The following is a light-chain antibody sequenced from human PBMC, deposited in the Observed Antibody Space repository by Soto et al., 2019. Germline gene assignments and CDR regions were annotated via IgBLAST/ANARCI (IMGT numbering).Light chain of an antibody. CDR2: EVS. Sequence: QSALAQPSSVSGSPGQSITISCPGTSSDVGGHKYVSWYQQHPGKAPKLMMYEVSRRPSGVSHRFSGAKCGNTASQTISGLQAEDEADYYCNSYTSSSTWVFGGGTKLTVL. CDR3: NSYTSSSTWV. CDR1: SSDVGGHKY. V-gene: IGLV2-14*01. J-gene: IGLJ3*02.